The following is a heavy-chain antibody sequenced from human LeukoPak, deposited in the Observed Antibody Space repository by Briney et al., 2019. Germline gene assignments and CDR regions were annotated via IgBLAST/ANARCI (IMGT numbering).Heavy chain of an antibody. V-gene: IGHV3-15*01. CDR1: GFTFSVTW. CDR3: TRGAPQADVFDI. Sequence: GGSLRLSCAASGFTFSVTWMSWVRQAPGRGLEWVGGFKSKVAGGTTDYAAPVAGRFTISRDDSKNMLYLQMNSLKTEDTGVYYCTRGAPQADVFDIWGQGTMVTVSS. D-gene: IGHD1-26*01. J-gene: IGHJ3*02. CDR2: FKSKVAGGTT.